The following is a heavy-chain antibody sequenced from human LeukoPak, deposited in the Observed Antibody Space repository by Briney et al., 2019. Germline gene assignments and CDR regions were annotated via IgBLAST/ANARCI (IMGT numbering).Heavy chain of an antibody. J-gene: IGHJ5*02. CDR1: GFTFNRYW. CDR3: ARAMPHDWFDP. V-gene: IGHV3-7*01. Sequence: GGSLRLSCAASGFTFNRYWMSWVRQAPGKELQWVANIKQDGSAKYYVDSVKGRFTISRDNAKNSLYLQMNSLRVDDTAVYYCARAMPHDWFDPWGQGSLVTVSS. D-gene: IGHD2-2*01. CDR2: IKQDGSAK.